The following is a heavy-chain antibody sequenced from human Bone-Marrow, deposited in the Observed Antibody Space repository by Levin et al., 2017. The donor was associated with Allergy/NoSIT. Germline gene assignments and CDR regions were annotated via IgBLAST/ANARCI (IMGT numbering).Heavy chain of an antibody. Sequence: QTGGSLRLSCAAPGFIFSSYSMHWVRQAPGKGLEWVAVISYAESNKYYGDSVKGRFTIARDNSKNTLYLQLSSMRVEDTAVYYCARARAYGDNIFDYWGQGTLVTVSS. V-gene: IGHV3-30-3*01. D-gene: IGHD4-17*01. CDR3: ARARAYGDNIFDY. J-gene: IGHJ4*02. CDR2: ISYAESNK. CDR1: GFIFSSYS.